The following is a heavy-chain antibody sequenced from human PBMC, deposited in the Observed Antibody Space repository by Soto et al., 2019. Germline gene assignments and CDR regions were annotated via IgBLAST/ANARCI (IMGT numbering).Heavy chain of an antibody. CDR2: IFDSGST. J-gene: IGHJ6*02. CDR1: GGTITSGDYF. CDR3: ARVTLWPYYGMDV. V-gene: IGHV4-30-4*01. D-gene: IGHD2-21*01. Sequence: PSETQSLTCTVSGGTITSGDYFWSWIRQSPGKGLEWIGYIFDSGSTNYNPSLKSRVTISVDKSKNQFSLKLSSVTAADTAVYYCARVTLWPYYGMDVWGQGTTVTVSS.